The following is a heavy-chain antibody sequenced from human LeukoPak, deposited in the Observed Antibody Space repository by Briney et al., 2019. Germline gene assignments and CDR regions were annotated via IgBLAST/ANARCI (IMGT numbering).Heavy chain of an antibody. CDR2: MNPNSGNT. CDR1: GYTFTSYA. J-gene: IGHJ4*02. CDR3: ARGLYCSGGSCYLAFDI. D-gene: IGHD2-15*01. V-gene: IGHV1-8*02. Sequence: GASVKVSCKASGYTFTSYAMNWVRQAPGQGLEWMGWMNPNSGNTGYAQKFQGSVTMTRNTSISTAYMELSSLRSEDTAVYYCARGLYCSGGSCYLAFDIWGEGTLVTVSS.